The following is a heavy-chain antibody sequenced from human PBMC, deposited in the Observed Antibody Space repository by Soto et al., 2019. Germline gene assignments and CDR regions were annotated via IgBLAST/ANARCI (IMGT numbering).Heavy chain of an antibody. J-gene: IGHJ4*02. CDR1: GGTFSSYT. CDR3: ARDREGYGDYNFGY. D-gene: IGHD4-17*01. CDR2: IIPILGIA. V-gene: IGHV1-69*08. Sequence: QVQLVQSGAEVKKPGSSVKVSCKASGGTFSSYTISWVRQAPGQGLEWMGRIIPILGIANYAQKFQGRVTFTADKSTSTAYMELSSLRSEDTAVYYCARDREGYGDYNFGYWGQVTLVTVSS.